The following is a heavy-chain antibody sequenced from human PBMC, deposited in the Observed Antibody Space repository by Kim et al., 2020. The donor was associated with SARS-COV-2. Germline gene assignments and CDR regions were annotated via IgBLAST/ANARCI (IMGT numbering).Heavy chain of an antibody. Sequence: GGSLRLSCAASGFTFSAYAMSWVRQAPGKGLEWVSAISTNGGGTYYADSVKGRFTISRDNSKNTLYLQMNSLRAEDTAIYYCAKHITSGNFDYWGQGTLVTVSS. J-gene: IGHJ4*02. CDR1: GFTFSAYA. CDR2: ISTNGGGT. CDR3: AKHITSGNFDY. D-gene: IGHD2-21*01. V-gene: IGHV3-23*01.